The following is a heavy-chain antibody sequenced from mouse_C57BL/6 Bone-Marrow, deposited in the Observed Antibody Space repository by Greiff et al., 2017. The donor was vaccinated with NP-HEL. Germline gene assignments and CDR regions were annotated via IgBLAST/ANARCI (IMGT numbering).Heavy chain of an antibody. D-gene: IGHD3-2*02. CDR2: IDPSDSYT. CDR1: GYTFTSSW. Sequence: QVQLQQPGAELVRPGTSVKLSCKASGYTFTSSWMHWVKQRPGQGLEWIGVIDPSDSYTNYNQKFKGKATSTVVTSSSTAYMQLSSLTSEDSAVYYCERGSGYHDAMDYWRQGTSVTDYS. CDR3: ERGSGYHDAMDY. J-gene: IGHJ4*01. V-gene: IGHV1-59*01.